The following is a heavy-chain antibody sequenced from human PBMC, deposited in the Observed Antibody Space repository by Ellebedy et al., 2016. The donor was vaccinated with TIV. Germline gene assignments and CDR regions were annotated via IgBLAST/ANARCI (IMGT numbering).Heavy chain of an antibody. CDR2: IYFDGSKE. CDR1: GFIFSDYG. D-gene: IGHD1-26*01. J-gene: IGHJ4*02. V-gene: IGHV3-30*12. Sequence: GESLKISCAASGFIFSDYGFHWVRQAPGKGLEWVAFIYFDGSKEYYADSVKGRFTISRDSSKDTVFLQMTSLKDVDTAMYCCARDLRWEWGGHRFDSWGQGTLVAVSS. CDR3: ARDLRWEWGGHRFDS.